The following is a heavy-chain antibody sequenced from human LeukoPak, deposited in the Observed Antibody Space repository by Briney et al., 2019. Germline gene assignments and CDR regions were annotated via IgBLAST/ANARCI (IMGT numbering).Heavy chain of an antibody. CDR2: ISYDGSNK. V-gene: IGHV3-30*18. CDR3: AKDKRSSMVRGFNGGMDV. J-gene: IGHJ6*04. CDR1: GFTFSNAW. Sequence: GGSLRLSCAASGFTFSNAWMSWVRQAPGKGLEWVAVISYDGSNKYYADSVKGRFTISRDNSKNTLYLQMNSLRAEDTAVYYCAKDKRSSMVRGFNGGMDVWGKGTTVTVSS. D-gene: IGHD3-10*01.